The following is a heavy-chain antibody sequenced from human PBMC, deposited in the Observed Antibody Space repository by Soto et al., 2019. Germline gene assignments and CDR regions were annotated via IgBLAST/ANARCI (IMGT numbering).Heavy chain of an antibody. D-gene: IGHD6-19*01. CDR1: GGTFSSYP. CDR2: IIPIFGTT. J-gene: IGHJ4*02. Sequence: QVQLVQSGAEVKKPGSSVKVSCKASGGTFSSYPLSWVRQAPGQGLEWMGGIIPIFGTTKYAQKFQGRVTIIADESTTTAYMELSSLRSEDTAVHYCAMIDYSSGSDYWGQGTLVTVSS. CDR3: AMIDYSSGSDY. V-gene: IGHV1-69*01.